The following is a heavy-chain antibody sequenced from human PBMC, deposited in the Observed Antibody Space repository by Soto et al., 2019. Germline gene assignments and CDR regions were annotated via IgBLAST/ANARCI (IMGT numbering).Heavy chain of an antibody. CDR3: ARGYYPGSGTYYFDY. Sequence: SETLSLTCTVSGGSITSGGYYWTWLRQQPRKGLEWIGCIYHSGSAYYSPSLKSRVTISVDTSTDQFSLKVNFVTAADTAVYYCARGYYPGSGTYYFDYWGQGTLVTVSS. J-gene: IGHJ4*02. CDR2: IYHSGSA. D-gene: IGHD3-10*01. CDR1: GGSITSGGYY. V-gene: IGHV4-31*03.